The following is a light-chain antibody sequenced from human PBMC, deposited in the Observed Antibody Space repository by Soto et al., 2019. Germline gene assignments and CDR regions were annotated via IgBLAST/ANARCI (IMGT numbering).Light chain of an antibody. V-gene: IGKV3-15*01. CDR3: QQYNNWPRT. CDR1: QSVSSN. CDR2: GAS. Sequence: EIVLTQSPATLSVSPGERATLSCRANQSVSSNLAWYQQKPGQAPRLLIYGASTRATGIPVRFSGSGSGTEFTLTITSLQSEDFAVYYCQQYNNWPRTFGQGDQGGNRT. J-gene: IGKJ1*01.